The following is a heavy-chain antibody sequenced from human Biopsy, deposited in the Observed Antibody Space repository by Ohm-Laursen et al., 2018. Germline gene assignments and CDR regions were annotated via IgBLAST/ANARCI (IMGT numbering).Heavy chain of an antibody. CDR1: GFTVNDHA. V-gene: IGHV3-9*01. D-gene: IGHD2-2*01. Sequence: SLRLSCSASGFTVNDHAMHWVRQPPGKGLEWVSGISWDSGRIGYADSVKGRFTVSRDNAKKSLYLEMNSLSPEDTALYYCKKYLMPAGTDVWGQGTTVTVSS. CDR2: ISWDSGRI. CDR3: KKYLMPAGTDV. J-gene: IGHJ6*02.